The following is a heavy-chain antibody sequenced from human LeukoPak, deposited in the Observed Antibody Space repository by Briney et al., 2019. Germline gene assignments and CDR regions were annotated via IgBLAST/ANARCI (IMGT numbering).Heavy chain of an antibody. CDR1: GGSINTNPNY. V-gene: IGHV4-39*01. Sequence: PSETLSLTCSVSGGSINTNPNYWGWIRQPPGKGLEWIGCFYYRGSTYYNPSLRSRVTVFGDSSQNQFSLKLTSVTAADTAVYYRMSGYSYGYYSWGQGTLVTVSS. CDR3: MSGYSYGYYS. J-gene: IGHJ4*02. CDR2: FYYRGST. D-gene: IGHD5-18*01.